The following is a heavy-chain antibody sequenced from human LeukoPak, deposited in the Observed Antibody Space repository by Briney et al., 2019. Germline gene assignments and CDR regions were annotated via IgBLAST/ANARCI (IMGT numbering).Heavy chain of an antibody. CDR1: GYTFTSYA. J-gene: IGHJ3*02. CDR3: ARERNGDYAFDI. Sequence: ASVKVSCKASGYTFTSYAMHWVRQAPGQRLEWMGWINAGNGNTKYSQKFQGRVTITRDTSASTAYMELSSLRSEDTAVYYCARERNGDYAFDIWGQGTMVTVSS. V-gene: IGHV1-3*01. CDR2: INAGNGNT. D-gene: IGHD4-17*01.